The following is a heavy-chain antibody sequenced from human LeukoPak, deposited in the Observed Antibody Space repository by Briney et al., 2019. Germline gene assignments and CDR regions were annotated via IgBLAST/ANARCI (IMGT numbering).Heavy chain of an antibody. V-gene: IGHV3-9*01. CDR1: GFTFDDYA. J-gene: IGHJ4*02. Sequence: GGSLRLSCAASGFTFDDYAMHWVRQAPGKGLEWVSGISWNSGSIGYADSVKGRFTISRDNAKNSLYLQMNSLRAEDTALYYCAKGNMVRGSHLDYWGQGTLVTVSS. CDR2: ISWNSGSI. CDR3: AKGNMVRGSHLDY. D-gene: IGHD3-10*01.